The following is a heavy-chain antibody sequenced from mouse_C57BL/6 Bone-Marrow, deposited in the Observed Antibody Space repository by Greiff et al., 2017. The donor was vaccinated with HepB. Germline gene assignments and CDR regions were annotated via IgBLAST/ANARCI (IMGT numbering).Heavy chain of an antibody. V-gene: IGHV1-62-2*01. D-gene: IGHD2-4*01. J-gene: IGHJ3*01. CDR1: GYTFTEYT. CDR3: ARHEYYYDYDAAWFAY. Sequence: VKLQESGAELVKPGASVKLSCKASGYTFTEYTIHWVKQRSGQGLEWIGWFYPGSGSIKYNEKFKDKATLTADKSSSTVYMELSRLTSEDSAVYFCARHEYYYDYDAAWFAYWGQGTLVTVSA. CDR2: FYPGSGSI.